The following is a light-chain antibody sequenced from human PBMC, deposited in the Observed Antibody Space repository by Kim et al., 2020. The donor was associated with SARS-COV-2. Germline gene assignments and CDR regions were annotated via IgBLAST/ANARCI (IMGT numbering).Light chain of an antibody. Sequence: LSPGERAHLSCRASQSVGNSFAWYQQKPGQPPRLLIYDAFSRATGIPARFSASGSGTDFTLTISSLEPEDFAVYYCQQRGNWPLTFGQGTRVEIK. CDR3: QQRGNWPLT. J-gene: IGKJ1*01. V-gene: IGKV3-11*01. CDR2: DAF. CDR1: QSVGNS.